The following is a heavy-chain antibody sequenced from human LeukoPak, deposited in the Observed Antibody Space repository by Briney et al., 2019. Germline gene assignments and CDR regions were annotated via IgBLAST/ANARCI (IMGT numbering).Heavy chain of an antibody. Sequence: SETLSLTCTVSGVSISSGGYYWSWIRQHPGKGLEWIGYIYYSGSTYYNPALKSRVTISVDTSKNQFSLKLSCVTAADSAVYYCARSEPRSPIKSPTYYYDSTRADDAFDIWGQGTMVTVSS. CDR2: IYYSGST. D-gene: IGHD3-22*01. V-gene: IGHV4-31*03. CDR3: ARSEPRSPIKSPTYYYDSTRADDAFDI. J-gene: IGHJ3*02. CDR1: GVSISSGGYY.